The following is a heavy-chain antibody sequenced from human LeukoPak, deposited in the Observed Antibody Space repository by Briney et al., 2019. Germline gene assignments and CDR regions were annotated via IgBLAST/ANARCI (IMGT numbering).Heavy chain of an antibody. D-gene: IGHD2-15*01. V-gene: IGHV1-8*02. CDR3: ARQPPTQGIDY. CDR2: MNPNSGNT. Sequence: ASVKVSCKASGGTFSSYAISWVRQATGQGLEWMGWMNPNSGNTGYAQKFQGRVTMTRNTSINTAYMELSSLRSEDTAVYYCARQPPTQGIDYWGQGILVTVSS. CDR1: GGTFSSYA. J-gene: IGHJ4*02.